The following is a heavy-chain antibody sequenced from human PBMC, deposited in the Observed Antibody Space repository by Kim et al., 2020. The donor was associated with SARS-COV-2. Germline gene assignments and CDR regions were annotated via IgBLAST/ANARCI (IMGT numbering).Heavy chain of an antibody. D-gene: IGHD3-22*01. CDR3: AKAEVPYYYDSSDQAPGSDY. V-gene: IGHV3-33*06. Sequence: RFTISRDNYKNTLYLQMNSLRAEDTAVYYCAKAEVPYYYDSSDQAPGSDYWGQGTLVTVSS. J-gene: IGHJ4*02.